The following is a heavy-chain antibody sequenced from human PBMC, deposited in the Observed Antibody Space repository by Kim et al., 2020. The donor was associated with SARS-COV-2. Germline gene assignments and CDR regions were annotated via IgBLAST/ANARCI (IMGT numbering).Heavy chain of an antibody. J-gene: IGHJ4*02. CDR2: IYYSGST. Sequence: SETLSLTCTVSGGSISSGGYYWRWIRHHPGKGLEWIGSIYYSGSTYYNPSLKSRVTISVDTSKNPFSLKLSSVTAADTAVYYCARGRVATILGGTYYFDYWGKGTLVTVSS. D-gene: IGHD5-12*01. V-gene: IGHV4-31*03. CDR3: ARGRVATILGGTYYFDY. CDR1: GGSISSGGYY.